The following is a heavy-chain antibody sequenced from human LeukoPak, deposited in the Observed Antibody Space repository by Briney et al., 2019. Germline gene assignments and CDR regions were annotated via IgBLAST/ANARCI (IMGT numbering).Heavy chain of an antibody. CDR3: ARGSYYYDSSGYYFSGYFDY. V-gene: IGHV1-2*02. Sequence: ASVKVSCKASGYTFTGYYMHWVRQAPGHGLEWMGWINPNSGGTNYAQKFQGRVTMTRDTSISTAYMELSRLRSDDTAVYYCARGSYYYDSSGYYFSGYFDYWGQGTLVTVSS. CDR1: GYTFTGYY. CDR2: INPNSGGT. D-gene: IGHD3-22*01. J-gene: IGHJ4*02.